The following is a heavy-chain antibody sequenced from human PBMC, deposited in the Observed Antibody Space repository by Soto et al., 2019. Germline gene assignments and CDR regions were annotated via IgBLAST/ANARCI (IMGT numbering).Heavy chain of an antibody. Sequence: GGSLRLSCAASGITFSNAWMNWVRQAPGKGLEYIGRIRSKTDGGTTEYAAPVEGRFTISRDDSKNTLYLQMGGLKTEDTAVYYCTTTRPGTNVFDNWGQGTLVTVSS. D-gene: IGHD6-13*01. CDR3: TTTRPGTNVFDN. CDR1: GITFSNAW. J-gene: IGHJ3*02. CDR2: IRSKTDGGTT. V-gene: IGHV3-15*01.